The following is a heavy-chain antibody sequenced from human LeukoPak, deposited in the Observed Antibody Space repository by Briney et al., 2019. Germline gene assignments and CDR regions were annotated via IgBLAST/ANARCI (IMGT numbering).Heavy chain of an antibody. CDR3: ARVGELDKFALIEGRFDP. D-gene: IGHD2-21*01. V-gene: IGHV3-7*01. CDR1: GFSFSSYW. J-gene: IGHJ5*02. Sequence: GGSLRLSCAASGFSFSSYWMSWVRQAPGKGLEWVANIRQDGSEKYYLDSVKGQFTISRDNAKDSVHLQMNSLRAEDTAVYYCARVGELDKFALIEGRFDPWGQGTLVTVSS. CDR2: IRQDGSEK.